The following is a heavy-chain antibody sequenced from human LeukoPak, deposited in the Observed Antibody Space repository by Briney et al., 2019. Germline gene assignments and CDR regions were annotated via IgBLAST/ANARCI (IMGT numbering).Heavy chain of an antibody. CDR1: GYSISSGYY. D-gene: IGHD3-16*01. Sequence: SETLTLTCTASGYSISSGYYWGWIRQPPGKGLELTGSIYHSGSTYYNPSLKSRVTISVDTSKNQFSLKLSTVTAADTAVYYCAGGGSARLFDYWGQGTLVTVSS. CDR2: IYHSGST. V-gene: IGHV4-38-2*02. J-gene: IGHJ4*02. CDR3: AGGGSARLFDY.